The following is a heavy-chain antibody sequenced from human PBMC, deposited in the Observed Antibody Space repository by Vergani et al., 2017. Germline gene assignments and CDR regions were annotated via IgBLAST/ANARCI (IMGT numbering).Heavy chain of an antibody. CDR3: AKDKPSTVTTLGAFDN. Sequence: VQLVESGGGLVQPGGSLRLSCAASGFTFSSYGMHWVRQAPGKGLEWVAVISYDGSNKYYADSVKGRFTISRDNSKNTLYLQMNSLRAEDTAVYYCAKDKPSTVTTLGAFDNWGQGTMVTVSS. J-gene: IGHJ3*02. CDR1: GFTFSSYG. D-gene: IGHD4-17*01. V-gene: IGHV3-30*18. CDR2: ISYDGSNK.